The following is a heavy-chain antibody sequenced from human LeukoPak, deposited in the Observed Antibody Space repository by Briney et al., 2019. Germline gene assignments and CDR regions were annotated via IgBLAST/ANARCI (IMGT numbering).Heavy chain of an antibody. V-gene: IGHV4-34*01. CDR2: INHSGST. D-gene: IGHD2-15*01. CDR3: ARAPLYCSGGSCYLDAFDI. J-gene: IGHJ3*02. CDR1: GGTFSGYY. Sequence: SETLSLTCAVDGGTFSGYYWSWIRQPPGKGLEWIGEINHSGSTNYNPSLKSRVTISVDTSKNQFSLKLSSVTAADTAVYYCARAPLYCSGGSCYLDAFDIWGQGTMVTVSS.